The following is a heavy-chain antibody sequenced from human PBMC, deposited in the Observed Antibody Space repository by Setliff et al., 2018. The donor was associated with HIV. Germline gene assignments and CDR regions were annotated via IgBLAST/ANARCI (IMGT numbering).Heavy chain of an antibody. J-gene: IGHJ4*02. CDR1: GGSIRSYY. CDR3: AASYATSWSSGKEIDY. CDR2: IYYRGST. Sequence: PSETLSLTCKVSGGSIRSYYWSWIRQPPGKGLEWIGYIYYRGSTNYNPSLKSRVTMSVDTSKNQISLNLSSVTAADTAVYFCAASYATSWSSGKEIDYWGQGTLVTVSS. V-gene: IGHV4-59*01. D-gene: IGHD6-13*01.